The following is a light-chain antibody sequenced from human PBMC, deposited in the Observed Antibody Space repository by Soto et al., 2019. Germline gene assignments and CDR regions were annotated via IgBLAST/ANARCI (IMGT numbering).Light chain of an antibody. V-gene: IGLV1-40*01. CDR1: SSKIGAGYD. CDR2: GNS. CDR3: QSYDSSLSGYV. Sequence: QSVLTRPPSVSGVPGQRVTISCTGSSSKIGAGYDVHWYQQLPGTAPKLLIYGNSNRPSGVPDRFSGSKSGTSASLAITGLQAEDEADYYCQSYDSSLSGYVFGTGTKVTVL. J-gene: IGLJ1*01.